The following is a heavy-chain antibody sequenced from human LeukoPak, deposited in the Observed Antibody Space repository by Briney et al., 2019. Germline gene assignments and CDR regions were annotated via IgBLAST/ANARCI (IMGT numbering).Heavy chain of an antibody. CDR1: GFTFSAHT. D-gene: IGHD2-2*01. CDR3: AGYCSTTSCYSSMDV. J-gene: IGHJ6*02. Sequence: GGSLRLSCAASGFTFSAHTMNWVRQAPGKDLEWVASIRTSTSNNIFNADSVKGRFTISRDNAKNSLFLQMNSLRAEDTAVYYCAGYCSTTSCYSSMDVWGQGTTVTVS. V-gene: IGHV3-21*01. CDR2: IRTSTSNN.